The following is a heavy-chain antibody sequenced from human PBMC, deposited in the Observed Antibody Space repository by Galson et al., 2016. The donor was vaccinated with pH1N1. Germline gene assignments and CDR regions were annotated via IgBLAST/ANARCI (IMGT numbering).Heavy chain of an antibody. CDR1: YNFNVYY. Sequence: YNFNVYYMHWVRQAPGQGLEWMGWIAPDSGATSYAQKFQGRVTMTRDTSINRVYMELSRLRSDDTAIYYCARVLRTVVFDSWGQGTLVTVSS. CDR3: ARVLRTVVFDS. CDR2: IAPDSGAT. V-gene: IGHV1-2*02. J-gene: IGHJ4*02. D-gene: IGHD2-15*01.